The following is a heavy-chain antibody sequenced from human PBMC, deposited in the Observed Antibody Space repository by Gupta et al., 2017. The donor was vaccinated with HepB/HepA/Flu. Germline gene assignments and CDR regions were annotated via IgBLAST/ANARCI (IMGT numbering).Heavy chain of an antibody. V-gene: IGHV3-33*01. Sequence: QVQLVESGGGVVQPGRSLRLSCAASGFTFSSYGMPWVRQAPGKGLEWVAVIWYDGSNKYYADSVKGRFTISRDNSKNTLYLQMNSLRAEDTAVYYCARVSRYGDYTYYYYYMDVWGKGTTVTVSS. J-gene: IGHJ6*03. CDR3: ARVSRYGDYTYYYYYMDV. CDR2: IWYDGSNK. D-gene: IGHD4-17*01. CDR1: GFTFSSYG.